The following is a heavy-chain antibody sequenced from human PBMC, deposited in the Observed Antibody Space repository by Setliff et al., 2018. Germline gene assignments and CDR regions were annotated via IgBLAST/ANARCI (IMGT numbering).Heavy chain of an antibody. V-gene: IGHV4-39*07. CDR3: ARIGGSTTVSLPGLFQTPPDAFDF. D-gene: IGHD4-17*01. Sequence: PSETLSLTCTVSGGSISSSSYYWGWLRQPPGKGRVWIGSLKYSGSTYHDPSLKSRVTIAVDTSKNQFSLKLNSVTAADTAVYHCARIGGSTTVSLPGLFQTPPDAFDFWGQGTMVTVSS. J-gene: IGHJ3*01. CDR2: LKYSGST. CDR1: GGSISSSSYY.